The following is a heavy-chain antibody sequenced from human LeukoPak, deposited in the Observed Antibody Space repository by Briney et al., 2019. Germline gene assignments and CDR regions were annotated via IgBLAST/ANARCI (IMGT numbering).Heavy chain of an antibody. D-gene: IGHD2-2*01. Sequence: AGGSLRLSCAASGFTFSSYAMSWVRQAPGKGLEWVSVIYSGGSTYYADSVKGRFTISRDNSKNTLYLQMNSLRAEDTAVYYCARDPRSVPANYYYYGMDVWGQGTTVTVSS. CDR3: ARDPRSVPANYYYYGMDV. J-gene: IGHJ6*02. V-gene: IGHV3-66*01. CDR2: IYSGGST. CDR1: GFTFSSYA.